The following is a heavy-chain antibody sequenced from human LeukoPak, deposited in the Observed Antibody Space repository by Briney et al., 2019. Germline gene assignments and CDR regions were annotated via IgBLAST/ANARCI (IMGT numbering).Heavy chain of an antibody. Sequence: WASVKVSCKASGGTFSSYAISWVRQAPGQGPEWMGRIIPIFGIANYAQKFQGRVTITADKSTSTAYMELSSLRSEDTAVYYCAPYYYGSGSYYQPVDYWGQGTLVTVSS. D-gene: IGHD3-10*01. V-gene: IGHV1-69*04. CDR2: IIPIFGIA. CDR3: APYYYGSGSYYQPVDY. CDR1: GGTFSSYA. J-gene: IGHJ4*02.